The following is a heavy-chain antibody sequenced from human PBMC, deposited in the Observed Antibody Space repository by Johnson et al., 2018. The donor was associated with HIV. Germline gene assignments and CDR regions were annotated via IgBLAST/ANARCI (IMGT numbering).Heavy chain of an antibody. CDR1: GFTFDDYA. Sequence: VQLVESGGGLVQPGRSMRLSCAASGFTFDDYAMHWVRQAPGKGLEWVSYISSSGTTIYYADSVKGRFTISRDNAKNTLYLQMNSLRAEDTAVYYCVRGGYYYDQAGAFDIWGQGTMVTVSS. V-gene: IGHV3-48*03. J-gene: IGHJ3*02. D-gene: IGHD3-22*01. CDR2: ISSSGTTI. CDR3: VRGGYYYDQAGAFDI.